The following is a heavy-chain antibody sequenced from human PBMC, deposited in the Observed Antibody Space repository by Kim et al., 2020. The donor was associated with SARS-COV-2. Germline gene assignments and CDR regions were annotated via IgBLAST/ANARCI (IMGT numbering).Heavy chain of an antibody. D-gene: IGHD6-13*01. CDR1: GYTFTGYY. V-gene: IGHV1-2*02. CDR3: ARDHPLYSSSWYIDRNDY. CDR2: INPNSGGT. Sequence: ASVKVSCKASGYTFTGYYMHWVRQAPGQGLEWMGWINPNSGGTNYAQKFQGRVTMTRDTSISTAYMELSRLRSDDTAVYYCARDHPLYSSSWYIDRNDYWGQGTLVTVSS. J-gene: IGHJ4*02.